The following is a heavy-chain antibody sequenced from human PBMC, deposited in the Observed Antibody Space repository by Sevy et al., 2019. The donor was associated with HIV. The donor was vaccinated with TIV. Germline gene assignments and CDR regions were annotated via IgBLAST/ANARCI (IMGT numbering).Heavy chain of an antibody. D-gene: IGHD2-8*01. J-gene: IGHJ4*02. Sequence: SGPTLVKPTQTLTLTCTLSGFSLATSGVGVGWIRQPPGKALEWLALIYRDDDKRYSPSLKSRLTITKDSSKNQVVLTMTNMDPVDTATYYCAHRRDDTVVMVYGDFDYWGQGALVTVSS. CDR3: AHRRDDTVVMVYGDFDY. CDR2: IYRDDDK. CDR1: GFSLATSGVG. V-gene: IGHV2-5*02.